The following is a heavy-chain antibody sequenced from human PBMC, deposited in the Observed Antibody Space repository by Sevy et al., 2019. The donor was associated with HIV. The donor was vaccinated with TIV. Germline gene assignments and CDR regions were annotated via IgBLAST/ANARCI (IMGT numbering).Heavy chain of an antibody. Sequence: GGSLRLSCAASGFTFSTYGMHWVRQAPGKGLEWVALIWYDGSNKYYTDSLKGRFTISRDNSKNTLYLQMNSLRAEDTAVYYCARGRDYGNFDYWGQGTLVTVSS. CDR1: GFTFSTYG. J-gene: IGHJ4*02. D-gene: IGHD4-17*01. CDR3: ARGRDYGNFDY. V-gene: IGHV3-33*01. CDR2: IWYDGSNK.